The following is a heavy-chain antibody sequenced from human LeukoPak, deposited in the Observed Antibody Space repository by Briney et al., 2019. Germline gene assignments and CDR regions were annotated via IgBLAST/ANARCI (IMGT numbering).Heavy chain of an antibody. CDR3: ARSAQYYYGSGSYYKNFDY. J-gene: IGHJ4*02. V-gene: IGHV1-2*02. CDR2: INPNSGGT. CDR1: GYTFTGYY. Sequence: EASVKVSCKASGYTFTGYYMHWVRRAPGQGLEWMGWINPNSGGTNYAQKSQGRVTMTRDTSISTAYMELSRLRSDDTAVYYCARSAQYYYGSGSYYKNFDYWGQGTLVTVSS. D-gene: IGHD3-10*01.